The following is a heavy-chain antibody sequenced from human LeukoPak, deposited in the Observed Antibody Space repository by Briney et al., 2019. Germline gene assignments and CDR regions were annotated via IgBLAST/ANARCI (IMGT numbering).Heavy chain of an antibody. D-gene: IGHD2-15*01. J-gene: IGHJ5*02. V-gene: IGHV3-53*01. CDR2: IYSGGST. CDR3: ARGRARFDP. Sequence: GGSLRLSCAASGFTVSSTYMSWVRQAPGKGLEWVSFIYSGGSTYYADSVKGRFTISRDNSKNTLYLQMNRLRAEDTAVYYCARGRARFDPRGQGTLVTVSS. CDR1: GFTVSSTY.